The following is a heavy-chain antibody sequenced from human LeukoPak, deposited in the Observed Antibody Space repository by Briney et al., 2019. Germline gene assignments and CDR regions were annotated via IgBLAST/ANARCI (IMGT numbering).Heavy chain of an antibody. V-gene: IGHV1-46*01. CDR2: INPSGGST. CDR3: ARDRAPYSSGWHFDY. CDR1: GYTFTSYY. D-gene: IGHD6-19*01. Sequence: ASVKVSCKASGYTFTSYYMHWVRQAPGQGREWMGIINPSGGSTSYAQKFQGRVTMTRDTSTSTVYMELSSLRSEDTAVYYCARDRAPYSSGWHFDYWGQGTLVTVSS. J-gene: IGHJ4*02.